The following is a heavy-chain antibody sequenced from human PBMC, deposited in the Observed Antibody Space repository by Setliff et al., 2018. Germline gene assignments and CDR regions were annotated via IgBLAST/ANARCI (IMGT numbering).Heavy chain of an antibody. Sequence: SETLSLTCTVYGGSFSDYYWGWIRQSPGKRPEWIAEINQGGNTNYNPSLNSXVSVSVXXXTXXXXXXXXXXXXXXXAVYYCRFWSSYYKNDYWAQGTLVTVSS. CDR2: INQGGNT. CDR1: GGSFSDYY. V-gene: IGHV4-34*10. J-gene: IGHJ4*02. D-gene: IGHD3-3*01. CDR3: RFWSSYYKNDY.